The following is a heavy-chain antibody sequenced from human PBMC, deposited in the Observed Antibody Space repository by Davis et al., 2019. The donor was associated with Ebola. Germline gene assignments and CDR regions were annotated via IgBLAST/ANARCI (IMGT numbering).Heavy chain of an antibody. V-gene: IGHV3-7*01. D-gene: IGHD2-2*02. J-gene: IGHJ4*02. CDR1: GFTFSSYW. CDR2: IKQDGSEK. CDR3: ARSSWVDQLLYWHYFDY. Sequence: PGGSLRLSCAASGFTFSSYWMSWVRQAPGKGLEWVANIKQDGSEKYYVDSVKGRFTISRDNAKNSLYLQMNSLRAEDTAVYYCARSSWVDQLLYWHYFDYWGQGTLVTVSS.